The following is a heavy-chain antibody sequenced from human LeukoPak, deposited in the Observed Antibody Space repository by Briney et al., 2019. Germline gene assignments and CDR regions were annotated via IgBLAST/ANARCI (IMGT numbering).Heavy chain of an antibody. D-gene: IGHD3-16*01. CDR3: AREKFHDYNLDL. Sequence: GGSLRLSCAASGFAFSAYWMHWVRQVPGQGLVWVSRINSDGSSTTYADSVKGRFTISRDDAKNTLFLQMSSLRAEDTAVYYCAREKFHDYNLDLWGLGTLVTVSS. CDR2: INSDGSST. V-gene: IGHV3-74*03. CDR1: GFAFSAYW. J-gene: IGHJ5*02.